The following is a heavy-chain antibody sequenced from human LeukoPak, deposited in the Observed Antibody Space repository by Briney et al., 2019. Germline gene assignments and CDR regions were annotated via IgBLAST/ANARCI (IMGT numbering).Heavy chain of an antibody. CDR3: AKDSEEYSSGWYVWDY. CDR2: IRYGGSNK. Sequence: PGGSLRLSCAASGFTFSSYGMHWVRQAPGKGLEWVAYIRYGGSNKYYADSVKGRFTNSRDNSKITMYRQMNSLRAEDTAVYYCAKDSEEYSSGWYVWDYWGQGTLVTVSS. D-gene: IGHD6-19*01. V-gene: IGHV3-30*02. CDR1: GFTFSSYG. J-gene: IGHJ4*02.